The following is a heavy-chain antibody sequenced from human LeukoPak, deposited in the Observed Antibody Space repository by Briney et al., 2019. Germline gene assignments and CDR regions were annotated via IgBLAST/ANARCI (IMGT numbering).Heavy chain of an antibody. Sequence: PSETLSLTCTVSGGSVSSGSYYWSWIRQPPGKGLEWIGYIYYSGSTNYNPSLKSRLTISVGTSKNQFSLKLSSVTAADTAVYYCTRGPGDSSGLFNDYWGQGTLVTVSS. D-gene: IGHD5-18*01. J-gene: IGHJ4*02. CDR1: GGSVSSGSYY. CDR2: IYYSGST. V-gene: IGHV4-61*01. CDR3: TRGPGDSSGLFNDY.